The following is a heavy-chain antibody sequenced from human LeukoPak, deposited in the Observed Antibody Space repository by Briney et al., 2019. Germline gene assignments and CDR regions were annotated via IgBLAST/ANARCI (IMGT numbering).Heavy chain of an antibody. D-gene: IGHD3-10*01. CDR1: GFTFTNAW. CDR3: NYYYGSGSYYNWFDP. J-gene: IGHJ5*02. V-gene: IGHV3-15*01. CDR2: IKSTTDGGTT. Sequence: PGGSLRLSCAASGFTFTNAWMSWVRQAPGKGLEWVGRIKSTTDGGTTDYAAPVKGRFTISRDDSKNTLYLQMNSLKTEDTAVYYCNYYYGSGSYYNWFDPWGQGTLVTVSS.